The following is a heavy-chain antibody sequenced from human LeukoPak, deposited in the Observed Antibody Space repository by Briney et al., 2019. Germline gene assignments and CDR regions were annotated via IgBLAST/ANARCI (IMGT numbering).Heavy chain of an antibody. Sequence: PSETLSLTCTVSGGSISSHYWSWIRQPPGKGLERIGYIYYSGSTNYNPSLKSRVTISVDTSKNQFSLKLSSVTAADTAVYYCARMQQLGNYYYYYMDVWGKGTTVTVSS. CDR3: ARMQQLGNYYYYYMDV. J-gene: IGHJ6*03. D-gene: IGHD6-13*01. CDR2: IYYSGST. V-gene: IGHV4-59*11. CDR1: GGSISSHY.